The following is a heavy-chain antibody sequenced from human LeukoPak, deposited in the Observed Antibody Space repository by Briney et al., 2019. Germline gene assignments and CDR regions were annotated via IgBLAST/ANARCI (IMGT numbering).Heavy chain of an antibody. J-gene: IGHJ4*02. V-gene: IGHV4-34*01. D-gene: IGHD6-6*01. CDR1: GGSFRGYY. CDR3: ARGGVGFSSSSGLDY. CDR2: INHSGST. Sequence: PSETLSLTCAVYGGSFRGYYWSWIRQPPGKGLEWIGEINHSGSTNYNPSLKSRVTISVDTSKNQFSLKLSSVTAADTAVYYCARGGVGFSSSSGLDYWGQGTLVTVSS.